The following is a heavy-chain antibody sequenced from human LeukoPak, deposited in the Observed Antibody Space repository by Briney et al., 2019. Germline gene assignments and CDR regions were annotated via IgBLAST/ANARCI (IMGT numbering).Heavy chain of an antibody. Sequence: PSETLSLTCTVSGGSIGSSSYYWGWIRQPPGKGLEWIGSIYYGGSTYYNPSLKSRVTISVDTSKNQFSLKLSSVTAADTAVYYCAGQLGYCSSTSCYADKVDYWGQGTLVTVSS. J-gene: IGHJ4*02. D-gene: IGHD2-2*01. V-gene: IGHV4-39*01. CDR2: IYYGGST. CDR3: AGQLGYCSSTSCYADKVDY. CDR1: GGSIGSSSYY.